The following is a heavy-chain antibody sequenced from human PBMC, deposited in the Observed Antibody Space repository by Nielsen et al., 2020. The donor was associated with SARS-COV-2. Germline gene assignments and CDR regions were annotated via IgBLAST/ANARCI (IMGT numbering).Heavy chain of an antibody. CDR2: ISGSGGST. CDR1: GFTFSSYA. J-gene: IGHJ4*02. V-gene: IGHV3-23*01. Sequence: ESLKISCAASGFTFSSYAIGWVRQAPGKGLEWVSAISGSGGSTYYADSVKGRFTISRDNSKNTLYLQMNSLRAEDTAVYYCAKDGEAAAGHFDYWGQGTLVTVSS. D-gene: IGHD6-13*01. CDR3: AKDGEAAAGHFDY.